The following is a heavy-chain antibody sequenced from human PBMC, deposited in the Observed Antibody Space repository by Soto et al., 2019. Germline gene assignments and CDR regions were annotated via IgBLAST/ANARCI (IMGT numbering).Heavy chain of an antibody. V-gene: IGHV1-18*01. D-gene: IGHD1-26*01. CDR1: GYTFTSYG. CDR3: ASISGSSAIYDAFDI. J-gene: IGHJ3*02. Sequence: ASVKVSCKASGYTFTSYGISWVRQAPGQGLEWMGWISAYNGNTNYAQKLQGRVTMTTDTSTSTAYMKLRSLRSDDTAVYYCASISGSSAIYDAFDIWGQGTMVTVSS. CDR2: ISAYNGNT.